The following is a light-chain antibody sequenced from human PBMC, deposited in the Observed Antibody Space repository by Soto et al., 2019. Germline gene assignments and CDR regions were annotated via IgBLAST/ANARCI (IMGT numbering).Light chain of an antibody. CDR1: HSLQHSNKYNY. Sequence: DIVMTQSPLSLPVTPGEAACISCRSSHSLQHSNKYNYLDWYPQKPGQSPQLLIYLGSNRASGVPDRFSGSGSGTDFTLKISRVEAEDVGVYYCMQALQAPLTFGGGTKVDIK. V-gene: IGKV2-28*01. CDR2: LGS. J-gene: IGKJ4*01. CDR3: MQALQAPLT.